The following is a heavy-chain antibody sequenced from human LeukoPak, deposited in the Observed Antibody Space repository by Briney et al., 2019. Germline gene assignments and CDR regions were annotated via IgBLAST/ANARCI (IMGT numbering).Heavy chain of an antibody. V-gene: IGHV3-23*01. CDR3: ARDQRYCSSSSCPWEPFDY. CDR2: ISGSGGST. D-gene: IGHD2-2*01. CDR1: GFTFSSYV. J-gene: IGHJ4*02. Sequence: GGSLRLSCAASGFTFSSYVMSWVRQAPGKGLEWVSTISGSGGSTYYADSVKGRFTISRDNAKNSLYLQMNSLRAEDTAVYYCARDQRYCSSSSCPWEPFDYWGQGTLATVSS.